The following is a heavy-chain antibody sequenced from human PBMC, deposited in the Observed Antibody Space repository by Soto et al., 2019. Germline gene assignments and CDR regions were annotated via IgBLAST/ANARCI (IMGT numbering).Heavy chain of an antibody. Sequence: PLVTMSLTWTVAGGSISSRSYHWGRIRQPPGKGLEWIGSIYYSGSTYYNPSLKSRVTISVDTSKNQFSLKLSSVTAADTAVYYCARHVPGGYVPAWDIWGQGTMVTVS. CDR2: IYYSGST. D-gene: IGHD2-8*02. J-gene: IGHJ3*02. CDR3: ARHVPGGYVPAWDI. V-gene: IGHV4-39*01. CDR1: GGSISSRSYH.